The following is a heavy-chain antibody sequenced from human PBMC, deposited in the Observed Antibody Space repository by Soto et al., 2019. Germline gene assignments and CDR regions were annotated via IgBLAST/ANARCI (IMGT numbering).Heavy chain of an antibody. Sequence: TSVTLSLPSAVEGGTSRGYYGSRIIQPTGKGLEWIGEINHSGSTNYNPSLKSRVTISVDTSKNQFSLKLSSVTAADTAVYYFARRADYYGSGRYPGNWGQGTLVTVSS. CDR1: GGTSRGYY. D-gene: IGHD3-10*01. CDR2: INHSGST. J-gene: IGHJ4*02. V-gene: IGHV4-34*01. CDR3: ARRADYYGSGRYPGN.